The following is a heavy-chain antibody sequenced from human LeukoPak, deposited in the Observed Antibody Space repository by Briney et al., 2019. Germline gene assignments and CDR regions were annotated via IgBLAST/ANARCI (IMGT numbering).Heavy chain of an antibody. CDR1: GYTFTSYG. CDR3: ARVLDIVVVPAAQSLDP. D-gene: IGHD2-2*01. CDR2: ISAYNGNT. J-gene: IGHJ5*02. V-gene: IGHV1-18*01. Sequence: ASVTVSCKASGYTFTSYGISWVRQAPGQGLEWMGWISAYNGNTNYAQKLQGRVTMTTDTSTSTAYMELRSLRSDDTAVYYCARVLDIVVVPAAQSLDPWGQGTLVTVSS.